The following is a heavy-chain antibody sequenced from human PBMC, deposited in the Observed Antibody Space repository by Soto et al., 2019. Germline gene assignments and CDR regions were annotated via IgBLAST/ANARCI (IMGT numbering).Heavy chain of an antibody. J-gene: IGHJ5*02. V-gene: IGHV1-69*01. D-gene: IGHD6-13*01. CDR2: IIPIFGTA. CDR1: GGTFSSYA. Sequence: QVQLVQSGAEVKKPGSSVKVSCKASGGTFSSYAISWVRQAPGQGLEWMGGIIPIFGTANYAQKFQGRVTITADESTSTSYMELSRLRSEDTAVYYCARGSVRGIAVVGYNLFGPWGQASLVTVSS. CDR3: ARGSVRGIAVVGYNLFGP.